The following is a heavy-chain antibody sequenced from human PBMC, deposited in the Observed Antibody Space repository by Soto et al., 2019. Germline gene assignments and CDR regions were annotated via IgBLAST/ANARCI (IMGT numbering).Heavy chain of an antibody. J-gene: IGHJ4*02. CDR1: GFTFSSYS. CDR3: AGLVAGPRYFDY. Sequence: LRLSCAASGFTFSSYSMNWVRQAPGKGLEWVSSISSSSSYIYYADSVKGRFTISRDNAKNSLYLQMNSLRAEDTAVYYCAGLVAGPRYFDYWGQGTLVTVSS. CDR2: ISSSSSYI. V-gene: IGHV3-21*01. D-gene: IGHD6-19*01.